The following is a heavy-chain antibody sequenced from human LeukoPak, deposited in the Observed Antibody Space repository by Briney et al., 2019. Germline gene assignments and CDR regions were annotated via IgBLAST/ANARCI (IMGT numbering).Heavy chain of an antibody. CDR3: ARRLRGGSSAFGI. D-gene: IGHD3-10*01. J-gene: IGHJ3*02. V-gene: IGHV4-34*01. CDR2: INHSGST. Sequence: SETLSLTCAVYGGSFSGYYWSWIRQPPGKGLEWIGEINHSGSTNYNPSLKSRVTISVDTSKNQFSLKLSSVTAADTAVYYCARRLRGGSSAFGIWGQGTMVTVSS. CDR1: GGSFSGYY.